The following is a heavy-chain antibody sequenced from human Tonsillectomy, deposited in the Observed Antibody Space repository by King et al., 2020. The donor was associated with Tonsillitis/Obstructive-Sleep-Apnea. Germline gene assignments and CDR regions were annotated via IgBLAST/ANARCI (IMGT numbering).Heavy chain of an antibody. Sequence: VQLVESGGGVVQPGRSLRLSCATSGFTFNNYALHWVRQAPGKGLEWVALISYDGSNKSYTDSVRDRFTLSRDNSKNTLSLQMNSLRTEDTAVYYCARARPGTYYFDYWGPGTLVTVSS. CDR3: ARARPGTYYFDY. V-gene: IGHV3-30*04. J-gene: IGHJ4*02. CDR1: GFTFNNYA. CDR2: ISYDGSNK. D-gene: IGHD3-10*01.